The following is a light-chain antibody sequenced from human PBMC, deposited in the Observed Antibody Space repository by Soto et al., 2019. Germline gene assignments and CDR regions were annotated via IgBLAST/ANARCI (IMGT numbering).Light chain of an antibody. CDR3: GADHGSGSNFFVV. J-gene: IGLJ2*01. V-gene: IGLV9-49*01. CDR2: VGTGGIVG. Sequence: QLVLTQPPSASASLGASVTLTCTLSSGYSNYKVDWYQQRPGQGPRFVMRVGTGGIVGSKGDGIPDRFSVLGSGLNRYLTIKNIQEEDESDYHCGADHGSGSNFFVVFGGGTQLTVL. CDR1: SGYSNYK.